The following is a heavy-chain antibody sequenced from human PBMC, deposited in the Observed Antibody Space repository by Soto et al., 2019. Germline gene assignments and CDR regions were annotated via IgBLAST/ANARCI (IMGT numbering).Heavy chain of an antibody. CDR2: ISYDGNNK. Sequence: GGSLRLSCAASGFTFSRYGMHWVRQAPGKGLEWVAVISYDGNNKYYEDSVKGRFNISRDNSKNTLYLQMNSLRAEDTAVYYCARDGLVVVPAAMNRPRYYYYYMDVWGKGTTVTVSS. CDR3: ARDGLVVVPAAMNRPRYYYYYMDV. J-gene: IGHJ6*03. CDR1: GFTFSRYG. D-gene: IGHD2-2*01. V-gene: IGHV3-30*03.